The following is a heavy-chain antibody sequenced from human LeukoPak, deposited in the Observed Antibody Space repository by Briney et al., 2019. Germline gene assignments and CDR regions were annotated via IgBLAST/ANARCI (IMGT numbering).Heavy chain of an antibody. J-gene: IGHJ4*02. CDR3: ARVYSSSSGTTFDY. CDR2: IYTSGST. CDR1: GGSISGYY. Sequence: SETLSLTCTVSGGSISGYYWTWIRRPAGKGLEWIGRIYTSGSTNYNPSLKSRVTMSVDTSKNQFSLNLTSVTAADTAVYYCARVYSSSSGTTFDYWGQGTLVTVPS. V-gene: IGHV4-4*07. D-gene: IGHD6-6*01.